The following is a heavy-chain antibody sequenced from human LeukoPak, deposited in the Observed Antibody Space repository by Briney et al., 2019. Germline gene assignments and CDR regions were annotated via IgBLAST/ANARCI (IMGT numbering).Heavy chain of an antibody. D-gene: IGHD6-13*01. CDR1: GFTFGDYA. V-gene: IGHV3-49*04. Sequence: GGSLRLSCTASGFTFGDYAMSWVRQAPGKGLEWVGFIRSKAYGGTTEYAASVKGRFTISRDDSKSIAYLQMNSLKTEDTAVYYCCRERISSSWYDAFDIWGQGTMVTVSS. J-gene: IGHJ3*02. CDR2: IRSKAYGGTT. CDR3: CRERISSSWYDAFDI.